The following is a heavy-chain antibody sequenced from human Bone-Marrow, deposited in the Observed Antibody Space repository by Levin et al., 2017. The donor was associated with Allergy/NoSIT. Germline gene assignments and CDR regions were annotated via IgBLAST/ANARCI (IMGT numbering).Heavy chain of an antibody. J-gene: IGHJ4*02. CDR1: GGSITSDY. V-gene: IGHV4-59*01. CDR2: IHYSGYT. D-gene: IGHD6-19*01. CDR3: ARDKFGWDHDY. Sequence: PSETLSLTCTVSGGSITSDYWSWIRHSPGKPPEWLGYIHYSGYTRYNPSLESRVTISLDTSKNQFSLKLTSVTAADTAVYYCARDKFGWDHDYWGQGTLVSVSS.